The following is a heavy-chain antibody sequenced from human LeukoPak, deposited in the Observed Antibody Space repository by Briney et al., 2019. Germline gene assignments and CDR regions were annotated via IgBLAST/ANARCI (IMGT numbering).Heavy chain of an antibody. D-gene: IGHD4-17*01. V-gene: IGHV6-1*01. CDR2: TYYRSKLYN. J-gene: IGHJ4*02. CDR3: ARDLEWYGDYYFDY. Sequence: SQTLSLTCAISGDSFSSNSAAWNWIRQSPSRGLEWLARTYYRSKLYNDYAVSVKSRITINPDTSKNQFSLQLNSVTPEDTAVYYCARDLEWYGDYYFDYWGQGTLVTVSS. CDR1: GDSFSSNSAA.